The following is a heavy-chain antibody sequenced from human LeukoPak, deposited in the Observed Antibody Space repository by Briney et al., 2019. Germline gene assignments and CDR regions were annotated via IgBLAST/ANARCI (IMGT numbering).Heavy chain of an antibody. Sequence: PSETLSLTCAVYGGSFSCFSCNWIRQPPGKGLEWIAEVNHSGSANYNPSLKSRVTISVDTSKNQFSLKLSSVTAADTAVYYCAREWGGYSNWGQGTLVTVSS. CDR3: AREWGGYSN. D-gene: IGHD5-12*01. CDR2: VNHSGSA. CDR1: GGSFSCFS. V-gene: IGHV4-34*01. J-gene: IGHJ4*02.